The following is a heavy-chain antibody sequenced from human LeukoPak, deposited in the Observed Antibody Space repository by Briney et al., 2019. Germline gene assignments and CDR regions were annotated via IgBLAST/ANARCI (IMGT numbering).Heavy chain of an antibody. CDR2: IIPIFGTA. CDR3: ASPRYLGRYGMDV. CDR1: GGTFSSYA. Sequence: ASVKVSCKASGGTFSSYAISWLRQAPGQGLEWMGGIIPIFGTANYAQKFQGRVTITADESTSTAYMELSSLRSEDTAVYYCASPRYLGRYGMDVWGQGTTVTVSS. J-gene: IGHJ6*02. V-gene: IGHV1-69*13. D-gene: IGHD3-10*01.